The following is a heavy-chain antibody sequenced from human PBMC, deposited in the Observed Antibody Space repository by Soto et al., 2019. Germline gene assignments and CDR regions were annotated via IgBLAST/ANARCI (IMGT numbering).Heavy chain of an antibody. CDR2: ISYDGSNK. CDR3: AKDYDSSGYYYAPDY. V-gene: IGHV3-30*18. CDR1: GFTFSSYG. J-gene: IGHJ4*02. Sequence: PGGSLRLSCAASGFTFSSYGMHWVRQAPGKGLEWVAVISYDGSNKYYADSVKGRFTISRDNSKNTLYLQMNSLRAEDTAVYYCAKDYDSSGYYYAPDYWGQGTLVTVSS. D-gene: IGHD3-22*01.